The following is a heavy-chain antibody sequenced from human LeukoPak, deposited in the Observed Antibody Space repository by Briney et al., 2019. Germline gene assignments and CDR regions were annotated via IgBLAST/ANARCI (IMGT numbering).Heavy chain of an antibody. CDR1: GFTVSSNY. Sequence: GSLRLSCAASGFTVSSNYMSWVRQAPGKGLEWVSVIYSGGSTYYADSVKGRFTISRDNSKNTLYLQMNSLRAEDTAVYYCARDRDIRGYGDYYGMDVWGQGTTVTVSS. V-gene: IGHV3-53*01. CDR2: IYSGGST. J-gene: IGHJ6*02. D-gene: IGHD5-18*01. CDR3: ARDRDIRGYGDYYGMDV.